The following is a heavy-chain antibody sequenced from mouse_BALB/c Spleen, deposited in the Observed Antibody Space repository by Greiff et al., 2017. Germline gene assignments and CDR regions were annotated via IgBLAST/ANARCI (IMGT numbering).Heavy chain of an antibody. CDR1: GFTFSDYY. V-gene: IGHV5-4*02. CDR2: ISDGGSYT. CDR3: ARDGDGDFDY. Sequence: EVQGVESGGGLVKPGGSLKLSCAASGFTFSDYYMYWVRQTPEKRLEWVATISDGGSYTYYPDSVKGRFTISRDNAKNTLYLQMSSLKSEDTAMYYCARDGDGDFDYWGQGTTLTVSS. D-gene: IGHD1-2*01. J-gene: IGHJ2*01.